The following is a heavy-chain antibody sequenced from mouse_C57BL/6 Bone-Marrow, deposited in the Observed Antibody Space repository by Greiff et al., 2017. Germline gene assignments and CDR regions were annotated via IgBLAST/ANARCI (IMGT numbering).Heavy chain of an antibody. D-gene: IGHD2-4*01. CDR1: GFNIKDYY. CDR2: IDPEDGDT. CDR3: ARWRLRHAMDY. Sequence: VQLQQSGAELVRPGASVKLSCTASGFNIKDYYMHWVKQRPEQGLEWIGRIDPEDGDTEYAPKFQGKATMTAYTSSNTAYMQLSSLTTEDSAIYYCARWRLRHAMDYGGQGTSVTVSS. J-gene: IGHJ4*01. V-gene: IGHV14-1*01.